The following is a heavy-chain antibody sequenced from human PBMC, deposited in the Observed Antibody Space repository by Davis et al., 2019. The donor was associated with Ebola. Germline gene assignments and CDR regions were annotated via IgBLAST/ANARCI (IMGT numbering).Heavy chain of an antibody. CDR1: GGSISSSSYY. J-gene: IGHJ4*02. Sequence: MPSETLSLTCTVSGGSISSSSYYWGWIRQPPGKGLEWIGSIYYSGSTYYNPSLKSRVTISVDTSKNQFSLEVRSVTAADTAFYYCVRGSDAYKTGYWGQGTLVTVSS. CDR3: VRGSDAYKTGY. V-gene: IGHV4-39*07. CDR2: IYYSGST. D-gene: IGHD5-24*01.